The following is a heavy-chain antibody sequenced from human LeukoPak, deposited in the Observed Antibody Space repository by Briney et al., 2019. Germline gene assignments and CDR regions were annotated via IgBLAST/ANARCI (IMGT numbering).Heavy chain of an antibody. D-gene: IGHD1-26*01. V-gene: IGHV3-7*01. CDR1: GFTFGDYA. CDR3: ARDWEY. Sequence: GGSLRLSCTASGFTFGDYAMSWVRQAPGKGLEWVAIIKQDAGEKYYVDSVKGRFTVSRDNAKNSLYLQMNSLRAEDTAVYYCARDWEYWGQGTLVTVSS. J-gene: IGHJ4*02. CDR2: IKQDAGEK.